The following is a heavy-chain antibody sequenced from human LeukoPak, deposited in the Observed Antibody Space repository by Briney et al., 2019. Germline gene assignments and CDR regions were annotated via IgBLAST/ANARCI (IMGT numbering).Heavy chain of an antibody. CDR1: GFTFSNYA. V-gene: IGHV3-23*01. CDR3: VSLVANKGFEY. CDR2: ISGRGGST. Sequence: GGSLRLSCAASGFTFSNYAMSWVRQAPGKGLEWVSTISGRGGSTYLADSVKGRFIISRDNSRNTLYLQMNSLRAEDTALYYCVSLVANKGFEYWGQGTLVTVSS. D-gene: IGHD5-12*01. J-gene: IGHJ4*02.